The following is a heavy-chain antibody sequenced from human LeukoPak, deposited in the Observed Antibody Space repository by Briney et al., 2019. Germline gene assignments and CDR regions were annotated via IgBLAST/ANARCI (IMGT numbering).Heavy chain of an antibody. CDR3: ARDKVVGATIFDY. V-gene: IGHV3-7*03. CDR2: IKQDGSEI. CDR1: GFTFSNAW. D-gene: IGHD1-26*01. J-gene: IGHJ4*02. Sequence: GGSLRLSCTASGFTFSNAWMSWVRQAPEKGLEWVANIKQDGSEIYYVDSVKGRFTISRDNAKNSLYLQMNSLRAEDTAVYFCARDKVVGATIFDYWGQGTLVTVSS.